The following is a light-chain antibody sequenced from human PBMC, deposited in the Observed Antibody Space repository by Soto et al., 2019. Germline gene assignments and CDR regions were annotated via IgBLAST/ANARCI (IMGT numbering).Light chain of an antibody. CDR3: AAWDDSLNGPV. V-gene: IGLV1-44*01. CDR2: NNN. J-gene: IGLJ2*01. Sequence: QSVLTQPPSASGTPGQRVTISCSGSSSNIGSNSVNWYQQLPGTAPKLLIYNNNQRPSGVPDRFSGSKSGTSASLAISGLQSEDKADYYCAAWDDSLNGPVFGGGTKLTVL. CDR1: SSNIGSNS.